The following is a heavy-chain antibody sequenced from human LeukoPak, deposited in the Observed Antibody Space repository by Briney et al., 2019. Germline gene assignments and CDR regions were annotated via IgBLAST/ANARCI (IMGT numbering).Heavy chain of an antibody. CDR3: ARGGLEYYYYYMDV. CDR1: GYTLTGYY. V-gene: IGHV1-2*02. D-gene: IGHD5-24*01. Sequence: GASVKVSCKASGYTLTGYYMHWVRQAPGQGLEWMGWINSNSGGTNYAQKFQGRVTMTRDTSISTAYMELSRLRSDDTDVYYCARGGLEYYYYYMDVWGKGTTVTVSS. CDR2: INSNSGGT. J-gene: IGHJ6*03.